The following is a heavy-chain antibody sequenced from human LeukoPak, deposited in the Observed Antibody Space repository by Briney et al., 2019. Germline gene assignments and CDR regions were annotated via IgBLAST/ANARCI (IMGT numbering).Heavy chain of an antibody. Sequence: GGSLRLSCAASGFTFSNYAMTWVRQAPGKGLEWVSGISGSGSSTYYADSVKGRFTLSRDYPKNTLYLQMNSLRAEDTAVYYCAREMAAGDYWGQGTLVTVSS. CDR2: ISGSGSST. D-gene: IGHD5-24*01. CDR3: AREMAAGDY. J-gene: IGHJ4*02. V-gene: IGHV3-23*01. CDR1: GFTFSNYA.